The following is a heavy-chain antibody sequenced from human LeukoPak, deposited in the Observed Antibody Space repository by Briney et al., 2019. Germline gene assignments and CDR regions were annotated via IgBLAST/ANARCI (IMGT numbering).Heavy chain of an antibody. Sequence: KPSETLSLTCTVSGGSISSYYWSWIRQPPGKGLEWIGGIYHAGNTNYNPSLKSRVTISVNKSKNQFSLKLTSVTAADTAVYYCATEAYYDSSGPHFDYWGQGTLVTVSS. V-gene: IGHV4-59*12. CDR2: IYHAGNT. J-gene: IGHJ4*02. CDR3: ATEAYYDSSGPHFDY. D-gene: IGHD3-22*01. CDR1: GGSISSYY.